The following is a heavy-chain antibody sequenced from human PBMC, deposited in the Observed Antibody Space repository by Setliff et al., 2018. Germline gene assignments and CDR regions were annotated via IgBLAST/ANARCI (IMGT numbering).Heavy chain of an antibody. CDR1: GYAFTDNY. CDR3: ARSDHLVVDGFDV. D-gene: IGHD3-16*01. V-gene: IGHV1-2*04. CDR2: INPKTGGT. Sequence: GASVKVSCKTSGYAFTDNYIHWVRQAPGQGLEWMGWINPKTGGTNLAQKFQGWVSMTRDTSITTAYMELSRLTSDDMAVYFCARSDHLVVDGFDVWGHGTMGT. J-gene: IGHJ3*01.